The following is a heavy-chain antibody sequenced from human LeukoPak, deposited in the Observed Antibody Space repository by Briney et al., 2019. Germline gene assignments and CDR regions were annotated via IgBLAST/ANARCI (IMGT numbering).Heavy chain of an antibody. D-gene: IGHD3-9*01. Sequence: GGSLRLSCAASGFTVSSNEMSWVRQAPGKGLEWVSSISGGSTYYADSRKGRFTISRDNSKNTLYLQMNSLRAEDTAVYYCAKAVRYFDWLTYYFDYWGQGTLDTVSS. CDR3: AKAVRYFDWLTYYFDY. V-gene: IGHV3-38-3*01. CDR2: ISGGST. J-gene: IGHJ4*02. CDR1: GFTVSSNE.